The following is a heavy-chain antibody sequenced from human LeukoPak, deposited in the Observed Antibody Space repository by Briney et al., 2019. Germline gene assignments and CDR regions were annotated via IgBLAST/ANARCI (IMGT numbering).Heavy chain of an antibody. Sequence: GGSLRLSCAASGFIFSGYDMHWVRQAPGKGLDWVTLISYDGSNKYYADSVEGRFTISRDNSKNTLYLQMSSLRADDTAVYYCARGRTIAGLDLWGQGTLVTVSS. D-gene: IGHD6-13*01. J-gene: IGHJ5*02. V-gene: IGHV3-30*03. CDR3: ARGRTIAGLDL. CDR1: GFIFSGYD. CDR2: ISYDGSNK.